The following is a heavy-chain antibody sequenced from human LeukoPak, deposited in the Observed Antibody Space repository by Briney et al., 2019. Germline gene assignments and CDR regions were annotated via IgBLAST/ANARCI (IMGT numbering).Heavy chain of an antibody. CDR2: ITSNGGSK. CDR3: ARSRGLDLHYYYYMDV. CDR1: GFTFSSYT. J-gene: IGHJ6*03. D-gene: IGHD3-10*01. Sequence: GESLRLSCADSGFTFSSYTMHCVPHAPERWLEYVLAITSNGGSKYYANSVKGRFTISRDNSKNTLYLQMGSLRVEDMAVYYCARSRGLDLHYYYYMDVWGKGTTVTVSS. V-gene: IGHV3-64*01.